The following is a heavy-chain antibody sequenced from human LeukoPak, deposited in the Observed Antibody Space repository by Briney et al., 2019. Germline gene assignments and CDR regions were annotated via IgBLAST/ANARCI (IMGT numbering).Heavy chain of an antibody. V-gene: IGHV1-2*02. D-gene: IGHD3-22*01. CDR1: GYTFTGYY. CDR2: INPNSGDT. J-gene: IGHJ4*02. CDR3: ARGTYYYDSSGRAFDY. Sequence: ASVKVSCKASGYTFTGYYMHWVRQAPGQRLEWMGWINPNSGDTNYAQKFQGRVTMTRDTSISTAYMELSRLRSDDTAVYYCARGTYYYDSSGRAFDYWGQGTLVTVSS.